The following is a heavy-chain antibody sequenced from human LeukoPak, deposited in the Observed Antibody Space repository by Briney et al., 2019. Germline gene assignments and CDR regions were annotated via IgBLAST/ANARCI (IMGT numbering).Heavy chain of an antibody. V-gene: IGHV1-2*02. CDR2: INPNSGGT. Sequence: ASVKVSCKASGYTFTGYYMHWVRQAPGQGLEWMGWINPNSGGTNYAQKFQGRVTMTRDTSISTAYMELSRLRSDDTAVYYCAKHKYSSSWYYFEYWGRGTLVTVSS. CDR3: AKHKYSSSWYYFEY. D-gene: IGHD6-13*01. CDR1: GYTFTGYY. J-gene: IGHJ4*02.